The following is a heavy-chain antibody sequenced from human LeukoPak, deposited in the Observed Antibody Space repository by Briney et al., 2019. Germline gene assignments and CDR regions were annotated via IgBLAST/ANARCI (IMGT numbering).Heavy chain of an antibody. CDR1: GYTLTGYC. CDR3: ARGSTGSPRDAFDI. Sequence: GASVKVSCKASGYTLTGYCMHWVRQAPGQGLEWMGIISPSGGSTTYAQKFQGRLTMTRDMSTSSVYMELSSLRSEDTALYSCARGSTGSPRDAFDIWGQGTMVTVSS. CDR2: ISPSGGST. J-gene: IGHJ3*02. D-gene: IGHD1-26*01. V-gene: IGHV1-46*01.